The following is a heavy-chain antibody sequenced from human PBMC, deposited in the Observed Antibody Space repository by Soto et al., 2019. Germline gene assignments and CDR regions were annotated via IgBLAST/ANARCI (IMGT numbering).Heavy chain of an antibody. CDR2: INTDGSST. CDR3: ASPRCSGWTAVDNAFGI. D-gene: IGHD6-19*01. J-gene: IGHJ3*02. Sequence: GGSLRLSCAASGFTFSSYWMHWVRQAPWKGRVWVSRINTDGSSTSYADSVKGRFTISRDNPKNTLYLQVNSLRAEDTAVYYCASPRCSGWTAVDNAFGIGDQGTLVP. CDR1: GFTFSSYW. V-gene: IGHV3-74*01.